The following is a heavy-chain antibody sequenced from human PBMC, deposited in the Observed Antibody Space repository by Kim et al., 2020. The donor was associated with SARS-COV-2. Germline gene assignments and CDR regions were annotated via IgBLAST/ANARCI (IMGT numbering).Heavy chain of an antibody. CDR3: ARDREELGGEVFDY. J-gene: IGHJ4*02. D-gene: IGHD3-16*01. CDR2: ISSSSSYI. V-gene: IGHV3-21*01. CDR1: GFTFSSYS. Sequence: GGSLRLSCAASGFTFSSYSMNWVRQAPGKGLEWVSSISSSSSYIYYADSVKGRFTISRDNAKNSLYLQMNSLRAEDTAVYYCARDREELGGEVFDYWGQGTLVTVSS.